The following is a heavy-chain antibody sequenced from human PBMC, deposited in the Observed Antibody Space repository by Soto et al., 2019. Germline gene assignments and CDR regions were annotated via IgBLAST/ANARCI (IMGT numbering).Heavy chain of an antibody. CDR1: GFTFDDYA. V-gene: IGHV3-9*01. D-gene: IGHD6-19*01. CDR2: ISWNSGSI. J-gene: IGHJ3*02. CDR3: AKAPWQWLVLDAFDI. Sequence: LRLSCAASGFTFDDYAMHWVRQAPGKGLEWVSGISWNSGSIGYADSVKGRVTISRDNAKNSLYLQMNSLRAEDTALYYCAKAPWQWLVLDAFDIWGQGTMVTVSS.